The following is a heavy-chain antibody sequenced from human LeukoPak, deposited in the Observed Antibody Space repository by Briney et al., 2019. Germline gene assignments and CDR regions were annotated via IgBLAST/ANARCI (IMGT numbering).Heavy chain of an antibody. CDR3: TTIRPGY. CDR1: GFTVGSNY. V-gene: IGHV3-74*01. J-gene: IGHJ4*02. CDR2: IKDGGTTT. D-gene: IGHD5-12*01. Sequence: GGSLRLSCAASGFTVGSNYMNWVRQVPGKGLVWVARIKDGGTTTDYADSVKGRFTISRDDAKNTLYLQMNSLRAEDTAVYYCTTIRPGYWGQGTLVTVSP.